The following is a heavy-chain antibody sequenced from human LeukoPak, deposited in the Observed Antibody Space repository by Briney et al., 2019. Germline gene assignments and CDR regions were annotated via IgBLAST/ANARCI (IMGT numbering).Heavy chain of an antibody. D-gene: IGHD1-26*01. Sequence: PGGSLRLSCAASGFTFTNSWMAGVRQAPGKGLEWVANIKQGGSTKHYADSLKGRFTISRDNPKNSLYLQMNNLRADDTAVYYCTRDTDGSLDYWGQGILVTVAS. CDR2: IKQGGSTK. J-gene: IGHJ4*02. CDR3: TRDTDGSLDY. V-gene: IGHV3-7*01. CDR1: GFTFTNSW.